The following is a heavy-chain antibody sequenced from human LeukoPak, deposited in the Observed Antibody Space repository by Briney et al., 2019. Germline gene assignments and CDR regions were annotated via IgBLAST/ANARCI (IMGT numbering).Heavy chain of an antibody. J-gene: IGHJ4*02. D-gene: IGHD2-15*01. V-gene: IGHV1-2*02. CDR2: INPNSGGT. Sequence: ASVKVSCKASEYTFTGYYLHWVRQAPGQGLEWMGWINPNSGGTKFAQKFQGRVTMTRDTSISTAYMELSRLRSDDTAVYYCARFLIGGGSPHYFDYWGQGTLVTVSS. CDR1: EYTFTGYY. CDR3: ARFLIGGGSPHYFDY.